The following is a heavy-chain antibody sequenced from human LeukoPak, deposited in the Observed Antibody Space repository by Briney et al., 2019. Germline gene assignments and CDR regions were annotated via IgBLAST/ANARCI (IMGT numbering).Heavy chain of an antibody. CDR3: ARGTRIAYYDFWSGYQYFDY. CDR2: IKQDGSEK. D-gene: IGHD3-3*01. CDR1: GFTFSSYS. V-gene: IGHV3-7*01. Sequence: PGGSLRLSCAASGFTFSSYSMSWVRQAPGKGLEWVANIKQDGSEKYYVGSVKGRFTISRDNAKNSLYLQMNSLRAEDTAVYYCARGTRIAYYDFWSGYQYFDYWGQGTLVTVSS. J-gene: IGHJ4*02.